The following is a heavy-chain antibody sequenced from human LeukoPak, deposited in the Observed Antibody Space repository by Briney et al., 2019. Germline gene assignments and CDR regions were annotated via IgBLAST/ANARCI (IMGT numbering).Heavy chain of an antibody. Sequence: SETLPLTCTVSGGSISSSSYYWGWIRQPPGKGLEWIGSIYYSGSTYYNPSLKSRVTISVDTSKNQFSLKLSSVTAADTAVYYCAVLVGATTDFDYWGQGTLVTVSS. CDR1: GGSISSSSYY. J-gene: IGHJ4*02. CDR2: IYYSGST. D-gene: IGHD1-26*01. CDR3: AVLVGATTDFDY. V-gene: IGHV4-39*07.